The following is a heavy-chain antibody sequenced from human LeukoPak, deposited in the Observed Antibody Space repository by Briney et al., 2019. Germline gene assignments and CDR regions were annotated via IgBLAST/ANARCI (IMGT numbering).Heavy chain of an antibody. CDR3: ARLSLFYYDNDY. CDR2: ISAYNGNT. V-gene: IGHV1-18*01. Sequence: ASVKVSCKASGGTFSSYAISWVRQAPGQGLEWMGWISAYNGNTNYAQKLQGRVTMTTDTSTSTAYMELRSLRSDDTAVYYCARLSLFYYDNDYWGQGTLVTVSS. CDR1: GGTFSSYA. J-gene: IGHJ4*02. D-gene: IGHD3-22*01.